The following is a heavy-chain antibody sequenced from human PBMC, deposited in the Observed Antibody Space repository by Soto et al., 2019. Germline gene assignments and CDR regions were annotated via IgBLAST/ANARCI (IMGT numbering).Heavy chain of an antibody. CDR2: ISAYNGNT. CDR3: ARVNSPTEPTFGNY. D-gene: IGHD3-16*01. Sequence: ASVKVSSKGSVYTFTRYGISWVRQAPGQGLEWMGWISAYNGNTDYAQKLQGRVTMTTDTSTSTAYMELRSLRSDDTAVYYCARVNSPTEPTFGNYWGQGTLVT. J-gene: IGHJ4*02. V-gene: IGHV1-18*01. CDR1: VYTFTRYG.